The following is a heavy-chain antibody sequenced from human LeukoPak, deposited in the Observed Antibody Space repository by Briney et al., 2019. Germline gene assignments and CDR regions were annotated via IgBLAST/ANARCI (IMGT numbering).Heavy chain of an antibody. V-gene: IGHV3-30*18. CDR3: AKTAWELGYCSSTSCYHFDY. CDR2: ISYDGSNK. J-gene: IGHJ4*02. Sequence: GGSLRLSCAASGFTFSTYGMHWVRQAPGKRLEGVAVISYDGSNKYYADSVKGRFTISRDNSKNTLYLQMNSLRAEDTAVYYCAKTAWELGYCSSTSCYHFDYWGQGTLVTVPS. D-gene: IGHD2-2*01. CDR1: GFTFSTYG.